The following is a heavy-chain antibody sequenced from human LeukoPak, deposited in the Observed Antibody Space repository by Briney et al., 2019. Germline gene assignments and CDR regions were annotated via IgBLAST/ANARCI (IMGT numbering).Heavy chain of an antibody. CDR3: ARDYDFGSVGMDV. CDR1: GGSISSYY. J-gene: IGHJ6*02. CDR2: IYYSGST. Sequence: SETLSLTCTVSGGSISSYYWSWIRQPPGKGLEWIGYIYYSGSTNYNPSLKSRVTISVDTSKNQFSLKVSSVTAADTAVYYCARDYDFGSVGMDVWGQGTTVTVSS. D-gene: IGHD3-3*01. V-gene: IGHV4-59*01.